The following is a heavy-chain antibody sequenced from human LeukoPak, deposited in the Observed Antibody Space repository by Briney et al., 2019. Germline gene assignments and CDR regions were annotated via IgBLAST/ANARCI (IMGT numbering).Heavy chain of an antibody. V-gene: IGHV4-30-4*01. D-gene: IGHD5-12*01. Sequence: SETLSLTCTVSGDSVSSGDYYWSWIRQPPGKGLEWIGHMFYSGSPYYNPSLKSRVTISVDRSKNQFSLKLSSVTAADTAVYYCARGSGYNFDYWGQGTLVTVSS. CDR1: GDSVSSGDYY. CDR2: MFYSGSP. CDR3: ARGSGYNFDY. J-gene: IGHJ4*02.